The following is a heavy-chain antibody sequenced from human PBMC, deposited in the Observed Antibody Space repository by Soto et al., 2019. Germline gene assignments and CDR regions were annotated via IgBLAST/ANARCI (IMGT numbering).Heavy chain of an antibody. J-gene: IGHJ5*02. CDR2: LIPIFGTS. Sequence: QVQLVQSGAEVQKPGSSVKVSCKASGGTFSDYGISWVRQAPGQGLEWMGGLIPIFGTSNYAQKFQGRVTITADESTSTAYMELSSLTSEDTAVYYCARGWDHYDSSGLLTWFDPWGQGTLVTVSS. V-gene: IGHV1-69*01. CDR3: ARGWDHYDSSGLLTWFDP. CDR1: GGTFSDYG. D-gene: IGHD3-22*01.